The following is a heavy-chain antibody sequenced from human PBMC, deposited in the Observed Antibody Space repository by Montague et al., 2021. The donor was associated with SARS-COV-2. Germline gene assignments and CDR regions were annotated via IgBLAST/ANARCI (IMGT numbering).Heavy chain of an antibody. J-gene: IGHJ6*02. CDR3: AREMVRGVGPYYYGMDV. V-gene: IGHV3-33*01. CDR1: GFTFSSYG. Sequence: SLRLSCAASGFTFSSYGMHWVRQAPGKGLEWVAVIWYDGSNKYYADSVKGRFTISRDNSKNTLYLQMNSLRAVDTAVYYCAREMVRGVGPYYYGMDVWGQGTTVTVSS. CDR2: IWYDGSNK. D-gene: IGHD3-10*01.